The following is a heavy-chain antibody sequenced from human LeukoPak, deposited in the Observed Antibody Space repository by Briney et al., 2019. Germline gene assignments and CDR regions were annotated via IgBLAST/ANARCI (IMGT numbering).Heavy chain of an antibody. CDR3: AGRIGVAGRGFDP. CDR2: IKSKTDGGTT. D-gene: IGHD6-13*01. CDR1: GFTFSNAW. V-gene: IGHV3-15*01. J-gene: IGHJ5*02. Sequence: GGSLRLSCAASGFTFSNAWMSWVRQAPGKGLEWVGRIKSKTDGGTTDYAAPVKGRFTISRDDSKNTLYLQMNSLRAEDTAVYYCAGRIGVAGRGFDPWGQGTLVTVSS.